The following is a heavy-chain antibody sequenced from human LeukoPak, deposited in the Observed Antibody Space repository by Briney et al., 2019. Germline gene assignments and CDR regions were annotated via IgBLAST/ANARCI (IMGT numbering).Heavy chain of an antibody. CDR3: AKGQDTAMVAHIGY. Sequence: GGSLRLSCAASGFTFSSYAMSWVRQAPGKGLEWVTAISGSGGSTYYADSVKGRFTISRDNSKNTLYLQMNSLRAEDTAVYYCAKGQDTAMVAHIGYWGQGTLVTVSS. D-gene: IGHD5-18*01. V-gene: IGHV3-23*01. CDR1: GFTFSSYA. CDR2: ISGSGGST. J-gene: IGHJ4*02.